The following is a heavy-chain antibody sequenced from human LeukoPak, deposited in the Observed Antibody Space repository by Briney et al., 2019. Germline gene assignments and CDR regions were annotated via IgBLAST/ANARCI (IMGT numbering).Heavy chain of an antibody. CDR3: AKPHFDYYDSSGTDY. J-gene: IGHJ4*02. D-gene: IGHD3-22*01. Sequence: PGRSLRLSCAASGFTFSSYGMHWVRQAPGKGLEWVAVISYDGSNKYYADSVKGRFTISRDNSKNTLYLQMNSLRAEDTAVYYCAKPHFDYYDSSGTDYWGQGTLVTVSS. CDR1: GFTFSSYG. CDR2: ISYDGSNK. V-gene: IGHV3-30*18.